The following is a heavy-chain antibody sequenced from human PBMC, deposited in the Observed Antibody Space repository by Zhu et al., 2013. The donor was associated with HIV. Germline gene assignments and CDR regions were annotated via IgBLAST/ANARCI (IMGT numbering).Heavy chain of an antibody. D-gene: IGHD2-2*01. CDR3: AGASCRMRGCYYYGMDV. J-gene: IGHJ6*02. V-gene: IGHV1-69*01. CDR2: IIPIFGTA. CDR1: GGTFSSYA. Sequence: QVQLVQSGAEVKKPGSSVKVSCKASGGTFSSYAISWVRQAPGQGLEWMGGIIPIFGTANYAQKFQGRVTITADESTSTAYMELSSLRSEDTAVYYCAGASCRMRGCYYYGMDVWGQGTTVTGLL.